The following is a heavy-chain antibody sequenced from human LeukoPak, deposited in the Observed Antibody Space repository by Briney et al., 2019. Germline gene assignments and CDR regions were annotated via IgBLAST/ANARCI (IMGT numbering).Heavy chain of an antibody. CDR3: ARVPADYDSSGYPHYYMDA. J-gene: IGHJ6*03. Sequence: GSTYYTPSLKSRVTISVDTSKTQFSLKLSSVTAADTAVYYCARVPADYDSSGYPHYYMDAWGKGTTVTVSS. D-gene: IGHD3-22*01. V-gene: IGHV4-39*07. CDR2: GST.